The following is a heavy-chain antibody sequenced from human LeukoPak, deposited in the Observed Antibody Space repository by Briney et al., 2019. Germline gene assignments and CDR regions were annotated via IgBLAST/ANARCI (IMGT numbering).Heavy chain of an antibody. Sequence: GGSLRLSCAASGFTFSSYAMGWVRQAPGKGLEWVSAISGSGGSTYYADSVKGRFTISRDNSKNTLYLQMNSLRAEDTAVYYCAKDNHIVVVPAAIDYWGQGTLVTVSS. J-gene: IGHJ4*02. CDR1: GFTFSSYA. CDR2: ISGSGGST. D-gene: IGHD2-2*01. V-gene: IGHV3-23*01. CDR3: AKDNHIVVVPAAIDY.